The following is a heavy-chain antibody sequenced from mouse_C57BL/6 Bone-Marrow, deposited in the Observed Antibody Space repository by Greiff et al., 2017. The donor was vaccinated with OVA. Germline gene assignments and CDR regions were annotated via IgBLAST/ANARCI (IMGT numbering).Heavy chain of an antibody. D-gene: IGHD1-1*01. J-gene: IGHJ3*01. CDR2: IYPRSGNT. CDR1: GYTFTSYG. V-gene: IGHV1-81*01. Sequence: VKLVESGAELARPGASVKLSCKASGYTFTSYGISWVKQRTGQGLEWIGEIYPRSGNTYYNEKFKGKATLTADKSSSTAYMELRSLTSEDSAVYFCARDTTVVAPFAYWGQGTLVTVSA. CDR3: ARDTTVVAPFAY.